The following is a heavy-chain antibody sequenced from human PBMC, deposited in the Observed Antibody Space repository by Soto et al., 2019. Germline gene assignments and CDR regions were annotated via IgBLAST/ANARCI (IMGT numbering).Heavy chain of an antibody. CDR2: IYYSGST. J-gene: IGHJ4*02. CDR1: GCYTTNYY. Sequence: SETLSLTCTLSGCYTTNYYLSWFRQPPGKGLEWIGYIYYSGSTNYNPSLKSRVAMLVDTSKNQFSLKLSSVTAADTALYYCARVLTGSQYYFDFWGQGTLVTVSS. D-gene: IGHD3-9*01. V-gene: IGHV4-59*01. CDR3: ARVLTGSQYYFDF.